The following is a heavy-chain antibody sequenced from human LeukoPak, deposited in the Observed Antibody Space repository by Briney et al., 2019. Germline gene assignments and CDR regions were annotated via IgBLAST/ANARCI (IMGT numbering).Heavy chain of an antibody. CDR1: GESFSGYY. CDR3: ATSSSCYRFDY. J-gene: IGHJ4*02. CDR2: INHSGST. Sequence: PETLSPTCAVYGESFSGYYRSWISQPPGKGLEWIGDINHSGSTNYNPSLKSRVTISVDTSKNQFSLSLSSVTAADMAMYYCATSSSCYRFDYWGQGTLVTVSS. D-gene: IGHD6-13*01. V-gene: IGHV4-34*01.